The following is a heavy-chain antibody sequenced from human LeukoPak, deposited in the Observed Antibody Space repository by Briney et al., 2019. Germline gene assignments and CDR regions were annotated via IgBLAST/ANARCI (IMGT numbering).Heavy chain of an antibody. D-gene: IGHD3-3*01. CDR2: IYTSGST. Sequence: SQTLSLTCTVSGGSISSGSYYWSWIRQPAGKGLEWIGRIYTSGSTNYNPSLKSRVTISVDTSKNQFSLKLSSVTAADTAVYYCASTGYDLWSGYYGNFDYWGQGTLVTVSS. CDR3: ASTGYDLWSGYYGNFDY. CDR1: GGSISSGSYY. V-gene: IGHV4-61*02. J-gene: IGHJ4*02.